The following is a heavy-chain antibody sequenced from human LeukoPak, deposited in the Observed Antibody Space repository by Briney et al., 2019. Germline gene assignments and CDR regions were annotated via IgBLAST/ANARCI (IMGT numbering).Heavy chain of an antibody. J-gene: IGHJ6*02. D-gene: IGHD3-22*01. Sequence: SQTLSLTCAVSGGSISSGGYSWSWIRQPPGKGLEWIVYIYHSGSTYYNPSLKSRVTISVDRSKNQFSLKLSSVTAADTAVYYCASDGYYYDSSGYYPNGMDVWGQGTTVTVSS. CDR1: GGSISSGGYS. CDR2: IYHSGST. CDR3: ASDGYYYDSSGYYPNGMDV. V-gene: IGHV4-30-2*01.